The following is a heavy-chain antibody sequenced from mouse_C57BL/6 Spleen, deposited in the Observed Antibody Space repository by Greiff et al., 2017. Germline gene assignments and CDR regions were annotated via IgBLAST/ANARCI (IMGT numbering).Heavy chain of an antibody. J-gene: IGHJ3*01. D-gene: IGHD1-1*01. Sequence: VQLQQSGAELVMPGASVKLSCKASGYTFTSYWMHWVKQRPGQGLEWIGAIDPSDSYTKYNQKFKCKSTLTVDKSSSTAYMQISSLTSEDSAVYYCARYYGSSPAWFAYWGQGTLVTVSA. CDR1: GYTFTSYW. V-gene: IGHV1-69*01. CDR2: IDPSDSYT. CDR3: ARYYGSSPAWFAY.